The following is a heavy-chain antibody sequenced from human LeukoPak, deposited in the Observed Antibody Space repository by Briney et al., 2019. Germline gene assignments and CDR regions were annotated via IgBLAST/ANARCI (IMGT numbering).Heavy chain of an antibody. Sequence: PGGPLRLSCAASGFTFDDYAMHWVRQAPGKGLEWASGISWNSGSIGYADSVKGRFTISRDNAKNSLYLQMNSLRAEDTALYYCAKEPGGNDGYWGQGTLVTVSS. CDR2: ISWNSGSI. CDR3: AKEPGGNDGY. D-gene: IGHD4-23*01. V-gene: IGHV3-9*01. J-gene: IGHJ4*02. CDR1: GFTFDDYA.